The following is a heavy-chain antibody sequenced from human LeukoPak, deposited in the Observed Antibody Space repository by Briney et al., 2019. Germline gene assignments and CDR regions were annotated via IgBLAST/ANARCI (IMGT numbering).Heavy chain of an antibody. D-gene: IGHD3-22*01. CDR1: GGSISSYY. CDR2: IYYSGST. J-gene: IGHJ4*02. V-gene: IGHV4-59*12. Sequence: PSETLSLTCTVSGGSISSYYWSWIRQPPGKGLEWIGYIYYSGSTNYNPSLKSRVTISVDTSKNQFSLKLTSVTAADTAVYYCARDRTSYYDTSGGYFDFWGQGTLVTVSS. CDR3: ARDRTSYYDTSGGYFDF.